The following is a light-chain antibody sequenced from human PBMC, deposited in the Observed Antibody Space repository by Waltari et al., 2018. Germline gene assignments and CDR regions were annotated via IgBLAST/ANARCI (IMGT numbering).Light chain of an antibody. Sequence: EIELTQSPATLSLSPGERATLSCRANESVSSYLAGYQQKPGQAPRLLIYDASNRAAGIPSRCSGSGCGTDFTLTISSLEPEDFAMYYCQQRTNWVTTFGQGTRLDIK. CDR3: QQRTNWVTT. V-gene: IGKV3-11*01. CDR1: ESVSSY. J-gene: IGKJ5*01. CDR2: DAS.